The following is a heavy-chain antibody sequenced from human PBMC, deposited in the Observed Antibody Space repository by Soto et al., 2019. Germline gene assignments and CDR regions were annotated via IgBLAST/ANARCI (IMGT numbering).Heavy chain of an antibody. J-gene: IGHJ4*02. CDR1: GFTFSDFY. V-gene: IGHV3-11*01. CDR3: ARRGGDQSLNY. Sequence: QVQLVESGGGLVKPGGSLRLSCAVSGFTFSDFYLIWIRQAPGKGLEWVSHISNIDSTKYYADSVRGRLTISRDNAKKTLYLKMNNLRAEDTAVYYCARRGGDQSLNYWGPGTLVTVSS. CDR2: ISNIDSTK. D-gene: IGHD3-16*02.